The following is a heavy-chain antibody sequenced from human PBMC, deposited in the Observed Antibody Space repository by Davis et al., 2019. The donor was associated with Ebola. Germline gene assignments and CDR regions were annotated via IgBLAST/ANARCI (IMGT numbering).Heavy chain of an antibody. CDR3: ARLFSCPNYFDY. CDR1: GGSISSSNYY. CDR2: IYHSGST. V-gene: IGHV4-39*07. Sequence: SETLSLTCTVSGGSISSSNYYWGWIRQPPGKGLEWIGNIYHSGSTNYNPSLKSRITMSVDTSKNQFSLKLSSVTAADTAVYYCARLFSCPNYFDYWGQGTLVTVSS. J-gene: IGHJ4*02.